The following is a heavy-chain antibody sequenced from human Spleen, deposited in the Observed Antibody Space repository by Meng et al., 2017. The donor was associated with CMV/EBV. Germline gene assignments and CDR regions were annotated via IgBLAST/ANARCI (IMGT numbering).Heavy chain of an antibody. CDR3: ARDQKTWIQLWNYYYYGMDV. V-gene: IGHV1-18*01. CDR2: ISAYNGNT. Sequence: ASVKVSCKASGYTFTNYAISWVRQAPGQGLEWMGWISAYNGNTNYAQNLQGRVTMTTDTSTSTAYMELRSLRSDDTAVYYCARDQKTWIQLWNYYYYGMDVWGQGTTVTVSS. D-gene: IGHD5-18*01. CDR1: GYTFTNYA. J-gene: IGHJ6*02.